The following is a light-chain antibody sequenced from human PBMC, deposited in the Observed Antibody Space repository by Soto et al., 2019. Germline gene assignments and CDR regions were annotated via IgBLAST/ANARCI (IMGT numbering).Light chain of an antibody. Sequence: QSALTQPASVSGSPGQSIAISCTGTSSDIGAHDHVSWYQQYPGKAPRLLIYDVSSRPSGVSDRFSGSKSGNTVSLTISGLQGEVEADYYCGSYGAIGIFGSGTKLTVL. V-gene: IGLV2-14*03. J-gene: IGLJ1*01. CDR2: DVS. CDR1: SSDIGAHDH. CDR3: GSYGAIGI.